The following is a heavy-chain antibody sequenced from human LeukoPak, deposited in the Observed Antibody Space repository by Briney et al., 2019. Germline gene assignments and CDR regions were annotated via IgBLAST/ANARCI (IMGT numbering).Heavy chain of an antibody. CDR3: ARDWGSETLDY. D-gene: IGHD3-10*01. J-gene: IGHJ4*02. CDR1: GYTFTSYG. Sequence: ASVKVSCKASGYTFTSYGISWVRQAPGQGLEWMGWISGYNGNTNYAQNLQGRVTMTTDTSASTAYMELRSLRSDDTAVYYCARDWGSETLDYWGQGTLVTVSS. V-gene: IGHV1-18*01. CDR2: ISGYNGNT.